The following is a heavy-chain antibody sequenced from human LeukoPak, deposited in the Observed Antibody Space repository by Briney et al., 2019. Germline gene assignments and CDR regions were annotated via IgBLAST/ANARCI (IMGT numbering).Heavy chain of an antibody. J-gene: IGHJ5*02. CDR3: ARVYQLLYGWFDP. CDR1: SGSISSYY. CDR2: IYYSGST. D-gene: IGHD2-2*02. V-gene: IGHV4-59*12. Sequence: SETLSLTCTVSSGSISSYYWSWIRQPPGKGLEWIGHIYYSGSTNYNPSLKSRVTISVDTSKNQFSLKLSSVTAADTAVYYCARVYQLLYGWFDPWGQGTLVTVSS.